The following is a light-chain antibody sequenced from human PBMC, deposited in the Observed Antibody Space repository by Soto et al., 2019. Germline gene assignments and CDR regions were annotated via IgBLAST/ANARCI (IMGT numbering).Light chain of an antibody. V-gene: IGKV1-5*01. Sequence: DIQMTQSPSSLSASVGDRVTITCRASQSITYWLAWYQQKPGRAPKLLIYDVFNLQSGVPSRFSGSGSGTEFTLTISSLQPDDSPTYYRQQYHSFSFTFGQGTKVDIK. CDR3: QQYHSFSFT. CDR1: QSITYW. CDR2: DVF. J-gene: IGKJ2*01.